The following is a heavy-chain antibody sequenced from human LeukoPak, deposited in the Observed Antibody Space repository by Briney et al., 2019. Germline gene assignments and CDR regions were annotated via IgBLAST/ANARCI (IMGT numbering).Heavy chain of an antibody. D-gene: IGHD2-15*01. V-gene: IGHV3-23*01. J-gene: IGHJ4*02. CDR3: AKGTSSSCYSAPNY. CDR1: GFTFSTYG. Sequence: PGESLRLSCAASGFTFSTYGMNWVRQAPGKGLEWVSAICSNDNNTYYANSVKGRFTISRDNSKNTLSLQLNSLRAEDTAVYYCAKGTSSSCYSAPNYWGQGTLVTVSS. CDR2: ICSNDNNT.